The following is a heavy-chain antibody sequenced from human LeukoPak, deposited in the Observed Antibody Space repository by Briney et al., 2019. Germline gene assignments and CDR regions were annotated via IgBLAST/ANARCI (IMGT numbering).Heavy chain of an antibody. V-gene: IGHV4-4*07. CDR1: GGSINNYY. D-gene: IGHD5-24*01. CDR2: IYTRGST. J-gene: IGHJ4*02. Sequence: SETLSLTCTVSGGSINNYYWSWIRQPAGKGLEWIGRIYTRGSTNYNPSLKSRVTMSVDTSKNQFSLKLSSVTAADTAVYYCARRRDGYNSPYFDYWGQGTLVTVSS. CDR3: ARRRDGYNSPYFDY.